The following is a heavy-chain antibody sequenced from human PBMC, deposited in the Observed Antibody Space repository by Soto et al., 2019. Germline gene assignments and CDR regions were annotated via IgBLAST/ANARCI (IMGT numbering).Heavy chain of an antibody. CDR3: ARDLARGGGSAGFDY. D-gene: IGHD1-26*01. V-gene: IGHV1-2*02. J-gene: IGHJ4*02. CDR2: INPKSGGT. Sequence: ASVKVSCKASGYTFTVYYMHWVRQAPGQGLEWMGWINPKSGGTMYPQKFQGRVTMTWDTSISTAYMALTRLRSDDTAVYYCARDLARGGGSAGFDYWGQGTLVTVSS. CDR1: GYTFTVYY.